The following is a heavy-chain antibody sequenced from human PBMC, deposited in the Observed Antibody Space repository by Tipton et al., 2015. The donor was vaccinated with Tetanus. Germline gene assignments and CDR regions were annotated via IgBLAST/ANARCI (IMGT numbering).Heavy chain of an antibody. D-gene: IGHD2-8*01. J-gene: IGHJ3*01. CDR3: ARLSSSTNDAHAFDV. CDR1: GAPISRTNYY. V-gene: IGHV4-39*01. CDR2: IYNTGNT. Sequence: TLSLTCTVSGAPISRTNYYWGWIRQPPGKGLEWIGSIYNTGNTYYNPSLVSRVTMSVDTSKSQFSLRLSSVTAADTAVYYCARLSSSTNDAHAFDVWGQGTMVTVSS.